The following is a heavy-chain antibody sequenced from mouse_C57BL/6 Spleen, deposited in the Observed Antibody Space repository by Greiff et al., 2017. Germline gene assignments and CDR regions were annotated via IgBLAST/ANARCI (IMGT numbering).Heavy chain of an antibody. Sequence: VQLQQPGAELVRPGTSVKLSCKASGYTFTSYWMHWVKQRPGQGLEWIGVIGPAGSYTNYNQKFKGKATLTVDTSSSTAYMQLSSLTSEDSAVXYYARYVSGREGYFDDWGTGTTLTVSS. CDR2: IGPAGSYT. D-gene: IGHD4-1*01. V-gene: IGHV1-59*01. J-gene: IGHJ2*01. CDR3: ARYVSGREGYFDD. CDR1: GYTFTSYW.